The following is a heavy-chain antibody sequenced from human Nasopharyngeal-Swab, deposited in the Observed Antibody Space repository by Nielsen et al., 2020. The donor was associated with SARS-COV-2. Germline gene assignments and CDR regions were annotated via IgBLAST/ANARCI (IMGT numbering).Heavy chain of an antibody. D-gene: IGHD3-10*01. Sequence: GGSLRLSCAASSNYAMHWVRQAPGKGLEWVSYISSTSSTIYYADSVKGRFTISRDNSKNTLYLQMNSLRPEDTAVYYCAKERYQSGSGRYPRDFDQWGQGTLVTVSS. V-gene: IGHV3-48*01. J-gene: IGHJ4*02. CDR3: AKERYQSGSGRYPRDFDQ. CDR2: ISSTSSTI. CDR1: SNYA.